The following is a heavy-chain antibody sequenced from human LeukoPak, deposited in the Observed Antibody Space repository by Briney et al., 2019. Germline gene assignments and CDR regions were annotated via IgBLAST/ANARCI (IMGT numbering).Heavy chain of an antibody. V-gene: IGHV1-46*01. CDR2: INPSGGST. CDR1: GYTFTSYY. D-gene: IGHD4-23*01. Sequence: GASVKVSCKASGYTFTSYYMHWVRQAPGQGLEWMGIINPSGGSTSYAQKFQGRVTMTRDTSTSTVYMKLSSLRSEDTAVYYCARDWLYGGNSEGFDYWGQGTLVTVSS. CDR3: ARDWLYGGNSEGFDY. J-gene: IGHJ4*02.